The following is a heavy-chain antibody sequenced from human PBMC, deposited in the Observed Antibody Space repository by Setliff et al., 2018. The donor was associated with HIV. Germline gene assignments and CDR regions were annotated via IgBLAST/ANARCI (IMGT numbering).Heavy chain of an antibody. Sequence: ASVKVSCKASGYMFTDYYMHWVRQAPGQSLEWMGWINVGKGDTKYSQELQGRITITRDTSANTAYMELSSLRSDDTAVYFCARGALLAVFDFDHWGHGTLVTVSS. CDR3: ARGALLAVFDFDH. V-gene: IGHV1-3*01. J-gene: IGHJ4*01. CDR1: GYMFTDYY. D-gene: IGHD3-10*01. CDR2: INVGKGDT.